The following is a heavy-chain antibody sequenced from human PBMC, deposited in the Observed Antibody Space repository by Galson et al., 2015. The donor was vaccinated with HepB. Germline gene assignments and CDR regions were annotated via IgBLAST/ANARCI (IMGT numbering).Heavy chain of an antibody. D-gene: IGHD3-22*01. Sequence: LRLSCAASGFTFSSYGMHWVRQAPGKGLEWVAVISYDGSNKYYADSVEGRFTISRDNSKNTLYLQMNSLRAEDTAVYYCAKDRYSSGYLVDYWGQGTLVTVSS. V-gene: IGHV3-30*18. J-gene: IGHJ4*02. CDR2: ISYDGSNK. CDR3: AKDRYSSGYLVDY. CDR1: GFTFSSYG.